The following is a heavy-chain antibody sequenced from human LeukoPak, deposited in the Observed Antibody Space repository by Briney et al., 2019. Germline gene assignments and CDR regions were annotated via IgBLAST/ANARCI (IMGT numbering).Heavy chain of an antibody. Sequence: GGSLRLSCAASGFTFSSYAMHWVRQAPGKGLEWVAVISYDGSNKYYADSVKGRFTISRDNSKNTLYLQMNSLRAEDTAVYYCAKPPGAVVSDYWGQGTLVTVSS. CDR2: ISYDGSNK. J-gene: IGHJ4*02. CDR1: GFTFSSYA. CDR3: AKPPGAVVSDY. V-gene: IGHV3-30-3*02. D-gene: IGHD2-15*01.